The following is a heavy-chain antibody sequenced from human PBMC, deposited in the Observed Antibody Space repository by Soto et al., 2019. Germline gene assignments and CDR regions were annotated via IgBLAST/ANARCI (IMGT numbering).Heavy chain of an antibody. CDR1: GYTFTSYD. CDR2: MNPHSGNP. CDR3: SRRRTVTHRYNCFDP. Sequence: QVQLVQAGAEVKKPGASVKVSCKASGYTFTSYDITWVRQATGQGIEWMGWMNPHSGNPGYAQKLQGRVTMTRTTSTSTAYMELSRLRSEAAAVYYCSRRRTVTHRYNCFDPWGQGTLVTVSS. J-gene: IGHJ5*02. D-gene: IGHD4-17*01. V-gene: IGHV1-8*01.